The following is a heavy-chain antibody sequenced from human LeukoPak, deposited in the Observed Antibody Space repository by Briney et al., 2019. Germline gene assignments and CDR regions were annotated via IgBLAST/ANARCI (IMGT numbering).Heavy chain of an antibody. CDR3: ARVPLDFWSGYCFDY. J-gene: IGHJ4*02. CDR1: GFTFSSDS. Sequence: GGSLRLSCAASGFTFSSDSMNWVRQAPGKGLEWVSSISSSSSYRYYADSVKGRCTISRDNAKNSLYLQMNSLRAEDTAVYYCARVPLDFWSGYCFDYGGQGTLVTVSS. D-gene: IGHD3-3*01. CDR2: ISSSSSYR. V-gene: IGHV3-21*01.